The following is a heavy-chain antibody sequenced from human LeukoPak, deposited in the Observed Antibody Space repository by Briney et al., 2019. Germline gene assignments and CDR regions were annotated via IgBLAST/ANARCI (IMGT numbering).Heavy chain of an antibody. CDR2: ISAYNGNT. Sequence: EASVKVSCKASGYTFTSYGISWVRQAPGQGLEWMGWISAYNGNTNYAQKLQGRVTMTTDTSTSTAYMELRSLRSDDTAVYYCARDLDIVATSYYYYGMDVWGQGTTVTVSS. CDR3: ARDLDIVATSYYYYGMDV. J-gene: IGHJ6*02. V-gene: IGHV1-18*01. CDR1: GYTFTSYG. D-gene: IGHD5-12*01.